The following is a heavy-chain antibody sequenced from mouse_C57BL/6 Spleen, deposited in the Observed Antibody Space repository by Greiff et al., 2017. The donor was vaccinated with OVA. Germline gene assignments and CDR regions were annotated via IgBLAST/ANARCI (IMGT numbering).Heavy chain of an antibody. V-gene: IGHV10-1*01. J-gene: IGHJ2*01. CDR1: GFSFNTYA. Sequence: EVKLVESGGGLVQPKGSLKLSCAASGFSFNTYAMNWVRQAPGKGLEWVARIRSKSNNYATYYADSVKDRFTISRDDSESMLYLQMNNLKTEDTAMYYCVRHAPGTGYFDYWGQGTTLTVSS. D-gene: IGHD4-1*01. CDR2: IRSKSNNYAT. CDR3: VRHAPGTGYFDY.